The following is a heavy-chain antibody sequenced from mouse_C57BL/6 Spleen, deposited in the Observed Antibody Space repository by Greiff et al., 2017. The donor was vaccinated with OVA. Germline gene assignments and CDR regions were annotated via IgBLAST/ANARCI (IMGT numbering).Heavy chain of an antibody. CDR2: INPNNGGT. J-gene: IGHJ1*03. D-gene: IGHD1-1*01. V-gene: IGHV1-22*01. CDR3: ARSHYYGSSYDWYFDV. CDR1: GYTFTDYN. Sequence: VQLQQSGPELVKPGASVKMSCKASGYTFTDYNMHWVKQSHGKSLEWIGYINPNNGGTSYNQKFKGKATLTVNKSSSTAYMELRSLTSEDSAVYYCARSHYYGSSYDWYFDVWGTGTTVTVSS.